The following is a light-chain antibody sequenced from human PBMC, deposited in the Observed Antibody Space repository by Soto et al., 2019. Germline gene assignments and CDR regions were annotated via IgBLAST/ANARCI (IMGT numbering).Light chain of an antibody. Sequence: QSALTQPPSASGSPGQSVTISSPGPSSAVGGHNFVSWYQQHPGKAPKFLIYEVSKRPSGVPDRFSGSKSGITASLTVSGLQADDEAYYYCSAYAGNNNPVIFGGGTKLTVL. CDR2: EVS. CDR1: SSAVGGHNF. V-gene: IGLV2-8*01. J-gene: IGLJ2*01. CDR3: SAYAGNNNPVI.